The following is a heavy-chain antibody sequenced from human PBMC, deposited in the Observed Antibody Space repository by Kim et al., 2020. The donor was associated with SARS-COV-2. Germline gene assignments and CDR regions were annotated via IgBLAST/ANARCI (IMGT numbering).Heavy chain of an antibody. J-gene: IGHJ5*02. V-gene: IGHV4-34*01. D-gene: IGHD2-15*01. Sequence: SETLSLTCAVYGGSFSGYYWSWIRQPPGKGLEWIGEINHSGSTNYNPSLKSRVTISVDTSKNQFSLKLSSVTAADTAVYYCARGKVVAARRIPTDRGINWFDPWGQGTLVTVSS. CDR3: ARGKVVAARRIPTDRGINWFDP. CDR2: INHSGST. CDR1: GGSFSGYY.